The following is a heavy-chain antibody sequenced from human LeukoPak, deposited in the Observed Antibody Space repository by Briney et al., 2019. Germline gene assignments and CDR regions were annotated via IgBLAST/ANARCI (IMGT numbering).Heavy chain of an antibody. J-gene: IGHJ6*02. Sequence: GGSLRLSCAASGFTFSSYGMHWVRQAPGKGLEWVAVIWYDGSNKYYADSVKGRFTISRDNSKNTLYLQMNRLRAEDTAVYYCATSSPSRLDYYYGMDVWGQGTTVTVSS. CDR3: ATSSPSRLDYYYGMDV. D-gene: IGHD3-16*01. V-gene: IGHV3-33*01. CDR2: IWYDGSNK. CDR1: GFTFSSYG.